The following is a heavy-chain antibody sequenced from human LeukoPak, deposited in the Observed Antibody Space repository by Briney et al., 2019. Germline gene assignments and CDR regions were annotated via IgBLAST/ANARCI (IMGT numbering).Heavy chain of an antibody. CDR2: IYYSGST. Sequence: SQTLSLTCTVSGGSISSGGYYWGWIRQPPGKGLEWIGSIYYSGSTYYNPSLKSRVTISVDTSKNQFSLKLSSVTAADTAVYYCARHRTKFYYYGMDVWGQGTTVTVSS. CDR1: GGSISSGGYY. CDR3: ARHRTKFYYYGMDV. J-gene: IGHJ6*02. D-gene: IGHD2-8*01. V-gene: IGHV4-39*01.